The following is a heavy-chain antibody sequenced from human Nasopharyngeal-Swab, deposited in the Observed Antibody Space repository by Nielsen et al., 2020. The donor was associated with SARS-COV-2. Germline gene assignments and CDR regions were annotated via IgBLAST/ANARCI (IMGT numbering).Heavy chain of an antibody. V-gene: IGHV3-7*01. J-gene: IGHJ4*02. D-gene: IGHD5-24*01. CDR2: IKQDGSEK. CDR3: ARSEI. CDR1: GFTFSNYW. Sequence: GESLKIPFAASGFTFSNYWMSWVRQAPGKGLEWVANIKQDGSEKYYVDSVKGPFTISRDNAKNSLYLQMNSLRVEDTAVYYCARSEIWGQGTLVTVSS.